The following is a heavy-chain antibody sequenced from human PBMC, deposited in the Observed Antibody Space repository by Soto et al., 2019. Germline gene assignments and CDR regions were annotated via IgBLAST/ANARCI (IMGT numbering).Heavy chain of an antibody. J-gene: IGHJ6*02. D-gene: IGHD6-13*01. V-gene: IGHV3-21*06. CDR3: VRDQEQLVVQPYYGMDV. CDR2: INGSGNYI. Sequence: PGGSLRRSGEASAFTFSRYTMSWVRQGPGKGLEWVSFINGSGNYIYYADAVKGRFTITRDNAKNSLSLQMNSLRVEDTAVYLCVRDQEQLVVQPYYGMDVWGQGTTVTVSS. CDR1: AFTFSRYT.